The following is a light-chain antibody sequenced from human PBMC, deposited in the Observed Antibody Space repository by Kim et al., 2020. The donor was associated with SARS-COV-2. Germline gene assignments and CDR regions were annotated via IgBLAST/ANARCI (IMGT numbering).Light chain of an antibody. Sequence: SSELTQDPAVSVALGQTVRFTCQGDSLRSYYATWYQQKPGQAPILVIYGKNNRPSGIPDRFSGSSSGNTASLTITGTQAGDEADYYCNSRDSNDNVVFGG. CDR2: GKN. CDR1: SLRSYY. V-gene: IGLV3-19*01. J-gene: IGLJ2*01. CDR3: NSRDSNDNVV.